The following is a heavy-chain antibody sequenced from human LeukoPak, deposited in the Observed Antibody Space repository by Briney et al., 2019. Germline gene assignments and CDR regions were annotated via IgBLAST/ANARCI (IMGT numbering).Heavy chain of an antibody. D-gene: IGHD6-13*01. CDR3: ARGPPRIAAAGTGYFQH. Sequence: SETLSLPCTVSGGSISSYYWGWIRQPPGKGLEWIGYIYYTGSTNCNPSLRSRVTISVDSSKNQFSLKVSSVTAADTAVYYCARGPPRIAAAGTGYFQHWGQGTLVTVSS. CDR1: GGSISSYY. J-gene: IGHJ1*01. CDR2: IYYTGST. V-gene: IGHV4-59*12.